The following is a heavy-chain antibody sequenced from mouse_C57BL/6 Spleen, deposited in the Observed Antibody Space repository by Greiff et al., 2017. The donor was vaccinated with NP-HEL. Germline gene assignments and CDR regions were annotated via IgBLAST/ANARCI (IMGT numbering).Heavy chain of an antibody. J-gene: IGHJ3*01. Sequence: EVKLEESGAGLVKPGGSLKLSCTASGFTFSSYAMPWVRQTPEQGLEWVAYISRGGGYTYYADTVKGRFTISRYNARNTLYLQMSGLKSEDTAMYYCTRGKWFGYWGQGTMVTVAA. CDR1: GFTFSSYA. V-gene: IGHV5-9-1*02. CDR3: TRGKWFGY. CDR2: ISRGGGYT.